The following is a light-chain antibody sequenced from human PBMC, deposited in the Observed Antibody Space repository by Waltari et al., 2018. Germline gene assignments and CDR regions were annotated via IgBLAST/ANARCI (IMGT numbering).Light chain of an antibody. V-gene: IGLV1-40*01. CDR2: GNS. CDR1: RATLGAGYD. J-gene: IGLJ3*02. CDR3: QSYDSSLRGSRV. Sequence: QSVLPQPPSVSGAPGHRVTISGTGIRATLGAGYDVHWYQQIPGTAPKLLMYGNSNRPSGVPDRFSGSKSGTSASLVITGLQAEDEADYYCQSYDSSLRGSRVFGGGTKLTVL.